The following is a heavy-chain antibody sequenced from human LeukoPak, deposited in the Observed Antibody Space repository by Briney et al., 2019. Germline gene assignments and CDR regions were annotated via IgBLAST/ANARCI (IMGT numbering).Heavy chain of an antibody. Sequence: EASVKVSCKASGGTFSSYAISWVRQAPGQGLEWMGGIIPIFGTANYAQKFQGGVTITADESTSTAYMELSSLRSEDTAVYYCARDLGCSSTSCYISTGDAFDIWGQGTMVTVSS. CDR1: GGTFSSYA. J-gene: IGHJ3*02. D-gene: IGHD2-2*02. CDR2: IIPIFGTA. CDR3: ARDLGCSSTSCYISTGDAFDI. V-gene: IGHV1-69*13.